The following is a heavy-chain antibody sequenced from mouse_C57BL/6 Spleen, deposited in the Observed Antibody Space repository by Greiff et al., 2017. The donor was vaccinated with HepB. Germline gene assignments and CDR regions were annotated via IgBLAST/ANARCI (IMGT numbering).Heavy chain of an antibody. CDR3: TRRYDYDGGGFDY. V-gene: IGHV1-15*01. CDR2: IDPETGGT. J-gene: IGHJ2*01. Sequence: VHLVESGAELVRPGASVTLSCKASGYTFTDYEMHWVKQTPVHGLEWIGAIDPETGGTAYNQKFKGKAILTADKSSSTAYMELRSLTSEDSAVYYCTRRYDYDGGGFDYWGQGTTLTVSS. D-gene: IGHD2-4*01. CDR1: GYTFTDYE.